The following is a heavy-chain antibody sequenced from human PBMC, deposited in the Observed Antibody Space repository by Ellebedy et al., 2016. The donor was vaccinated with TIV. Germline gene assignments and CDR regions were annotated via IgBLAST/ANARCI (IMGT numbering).Heavy chain of an antibody. CDR3: ARRYFDL. V-gene: IGHV3-7*01. CDR1: GFTFSSYV. Sequence: GESLKISXVASGFTFSSYVMSWVRQAPGKGLEWVANIKQDGSERYYVDSVKGRFTISRDNAKNSLYLQMNSLRAEDTAVYYCARRYFDLWGRGTLVTVSS. J-gene: IGHJ2*01. CDR2: IKQDGSER.